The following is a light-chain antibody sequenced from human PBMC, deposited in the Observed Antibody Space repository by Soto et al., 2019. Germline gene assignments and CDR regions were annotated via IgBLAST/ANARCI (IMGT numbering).Light chain of an antibody. J-gene: IGKJ1*01. CDR3: QQTYSTPPT. Sequence: EIVMTQSPATLSLSPGERATLSCRASQTVRTNLAWYQHKPGQAPRLLIYGASSRATGIPDRFSGSGSGTDFTLTISSLQPEDFATYYCQQTYSTPPTFGQGTKVDIK. CDR2: GAS. V-gene: IGKV3D-15*01. CDR1: QTVRTN.